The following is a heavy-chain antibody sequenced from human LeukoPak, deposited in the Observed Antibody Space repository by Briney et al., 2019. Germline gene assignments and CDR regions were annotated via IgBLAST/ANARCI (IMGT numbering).Heavy chain of an antibody. D-gene: IGHD3-22*01. Sequence: GASVKVSCKAPGGTFSSYAISWVRQAPGQGLEWMGRIIPILGIANYAQKFQGRVTITADKSTSTAYMELSSLRSEDTAVYYCARGYYYDSSGYHLPDYWGQGTLVTVSS. CDR2: IIPILGIA. CDR3: ARGYYYDSSGYHLPDY. J-gene: IGHJ4*02. CDR1: GGTFSSYA. V-gene: IGHV1-69*04.